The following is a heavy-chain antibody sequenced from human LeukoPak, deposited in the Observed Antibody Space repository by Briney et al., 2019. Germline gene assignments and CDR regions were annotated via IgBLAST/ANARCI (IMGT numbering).Heavy chain of an antibody. Sequence: GGSLRLSCAASGLTFRSYVMYWVRQAPGRGLEYVSVISFTGDSTYYADSVKGRFAISRDNSKNMLYLHMGSLRDEDMAVYYCARRDTSAYFADSWGQGTLVTVSS. CDR2: ISFTGDST. CDR3: ARRDTSAYFADS. J-gene: IGHJ4*02. D-gene: IGHD2/OR15-2a*01. CDR1: GLTFRSYV. V-gene: IGHV3-64*02.